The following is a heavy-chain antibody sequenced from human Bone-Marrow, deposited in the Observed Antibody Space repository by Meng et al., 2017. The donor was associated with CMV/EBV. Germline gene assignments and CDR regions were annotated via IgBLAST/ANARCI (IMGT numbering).Heavy chain of an antibody. CDR1: YG. V-gene: IGHV3-30*18. D-gene: IGHD2-15*01. J-gene: IGHJ5*02. CDR2: ISYDGSNK. CDR3: AKGGDCSGGSCYYGTHNWFDP. Sequence: YGMYWVRQAPGKGLEWVAVISYDGSNKYYADSVKGRFTISRDNSKNTLYLQMNSLRAEDTAVYYCAKGGDCSGGSCYYGTHNWFDPWGQGTLVTVSS.